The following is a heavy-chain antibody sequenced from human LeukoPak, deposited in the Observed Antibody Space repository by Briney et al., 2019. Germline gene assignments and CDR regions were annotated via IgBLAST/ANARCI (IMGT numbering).Heavy chain of an antibody. Sequence: GASVKVSCKASGYTFTNYDINWVRQASGQGLDWMGWMNPNSGNTGYEQKFQGRVTMTRNTAISTAYMEVSSLSSEDTAVYYCARGPGCVSTSCPYHFDYWGQGTLVTVSS. CDR1: GYTFTNYD. D-gene: IGHD2-2*01. J-gene: IGHJ4*02. V-gene: IGHV1-8*01. CDR2: MNPNSGNT. CDR3: ARGPGCVSTSCPYHFDY.